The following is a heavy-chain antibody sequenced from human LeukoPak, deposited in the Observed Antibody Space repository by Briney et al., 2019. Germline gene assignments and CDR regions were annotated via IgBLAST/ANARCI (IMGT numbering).Heavy chain of an antibody. CDR1: GFTFSSYG. Sequence: PGRSLRLSCAASGFTFSSYGMHWVRQAPGKGLEWVAVIWYDGSNKYYADSVKGRLTISRDNSKNTLYLQMNSLRAEDTAVYYCARVSSSWSIDYWGQGTLVTVSS. CDR2: IWYDGSNK. CDR3: ARVSSSWSIDY. D-gene: IGHD6-13*01. J-gene: IGHJ4*02. V-gene: IGHV3-33*08.